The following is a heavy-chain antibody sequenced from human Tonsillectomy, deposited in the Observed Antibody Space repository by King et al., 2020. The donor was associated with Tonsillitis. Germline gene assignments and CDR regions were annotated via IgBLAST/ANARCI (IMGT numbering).Heavy chain of an antibody. J-gene: IGHJ4*02. CDR3: ARDSGYYDSSGRSGFDY. Sequence: HVQLVESGGGVVQPGRSLRLSCAASGFTFSNFAMHWVRQAPGKGLEWVAVIADDGVNKYIADSVKGRFTISRDNSKDTLYLQMNTPGPEDTALYYCARDSGYYDSSGRSGFDYWGQGTLVTVSS. CDR2: IADDGVNK. CDR1: GFTFSNFA. D-gene: IGHD3-22*01. V-gene: IGHV3-30-3*01.